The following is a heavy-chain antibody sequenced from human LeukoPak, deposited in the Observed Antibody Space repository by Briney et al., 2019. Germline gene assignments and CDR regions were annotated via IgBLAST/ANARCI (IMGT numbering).Heavy chain of an antibody. CDR3: ATLVPAARWFDP. CDR2: IIPIFGTA. CDR1: GGTFSSYA. Sequence: SVKVSCKASGGTFSSYAISWVRQAPGQGLEWMGGIIPIFGTANYAQKFQGRVTITADESTSTAYMELSSLRSEDTAVYYCATLVPAARWFDPWGPGTLVTVSS. D-gene: IGHD2-2*01. J-gene: IGHJ5*02. V-gene: IGHV1-69*13.